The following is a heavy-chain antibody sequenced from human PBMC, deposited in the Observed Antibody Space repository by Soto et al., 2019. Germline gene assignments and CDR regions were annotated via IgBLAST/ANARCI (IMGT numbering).Heavy chain of an antibody. CDR1: GFSLTTGGAG. V-gene: IGHV2-5*02. Sequence: QITLRESGPTLVKPTQTLTLTCTFSGFSLTTGGAGVGWIRQSPGKALEWLALIYWDDDKRYRPSLKSRLTITKDTSRNQVVLTMTNMDPVDTATYYCTHLTAKVTTNWGQGTLVTVSS. CDR3: THLTAKVTTN. CDR2: IYWDDDK. J-gene: IGHJ4*02. D-gene: IGHD4-17*01.